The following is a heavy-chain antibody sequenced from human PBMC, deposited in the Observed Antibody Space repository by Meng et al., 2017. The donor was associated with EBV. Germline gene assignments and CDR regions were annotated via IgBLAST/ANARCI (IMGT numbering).Heavy chain of an antibody. CDR2: TNEDGGIT. CDR1: GFTFSRFW. V-gene: IGHV3-74*01. Sequence: VRVGGSGGGPVRPGGSLRLFCAVSGFTFSRFWMHWVRQVPGKGLVWVARTNEDGGITNYADSVKGRFIISRDNTRNTLYLQMNSLRDEDTAVYFCSRDLAGPFDDWGQGALVTVSS. CDR3: SRDLAGPFDD. J-gene: IGHJ4*02.